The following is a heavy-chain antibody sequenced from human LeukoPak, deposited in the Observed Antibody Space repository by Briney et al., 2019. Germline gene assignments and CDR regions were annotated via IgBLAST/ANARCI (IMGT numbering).Heavy chain of an antibody. Sequence: TGGSLRLSCAASGFTFSSYSMNWVRQAPGKGLEWVSAITGSGTSTYYADSLKGRFTISRDNSKNTVFLQMNSLRHEDTAIYYCVIWGDYDVLTGYYVPDYWGQGTLVTVSS. D-gene: IGHD3-9*01. CDR3: VIWGDYDVLTGYYVPDY. CDR1: GFTFSSYS. J-gene: IGHJ4*02. V-gene: IGHV3-23*01. CDR2: ITGSGTST.